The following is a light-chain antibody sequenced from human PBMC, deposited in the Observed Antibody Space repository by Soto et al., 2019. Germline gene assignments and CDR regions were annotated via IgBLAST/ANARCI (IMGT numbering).Light chain of an antibody. J-gene: IGKJ4*01. CDR1: QSVGSD. CDR3: QQYNNWPLT. V-gene: IGKV3-15*01. Sequence: EIVMTQSPATLSVSPGERATLSCRASQSVGSDFAWYQQKPAQAPRLLMYGAFTRATGVPDRFSGSGSGTAFTLTISSLQSEDFAVYYCQQYNNWPLTFGGGTKVEVK. CDR2: GAF.